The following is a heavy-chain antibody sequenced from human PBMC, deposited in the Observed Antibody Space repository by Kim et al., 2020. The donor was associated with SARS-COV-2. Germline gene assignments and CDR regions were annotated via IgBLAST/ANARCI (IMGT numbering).Heavy chain of an antibody. CDR3: AGGGERERYYYMGV. J-gene: IGHJ6*03. D-gene: IGHD1-1*01. CDR1: GFTVSSNY. Sequence: WGSLRLSCAASGFTVSSNYMTWVRQAPGKGLEFVSVIYSRGSTYYEDSVTGRFTISRDNSKNTLYLQMNTLRAEDTAVYYCAGGGERERYYYMGVWGKGTTVTVSS. CDR2: IYSRGST. V-gene: IGHV3-66*01.